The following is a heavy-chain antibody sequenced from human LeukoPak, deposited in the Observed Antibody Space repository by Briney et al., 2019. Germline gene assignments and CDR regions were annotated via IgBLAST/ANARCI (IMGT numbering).Heavy chain of an antibody. CDR2: IKQDGSEK. CDR1: GFTVSSIY. J-gene: IGHJ2*01. Sequence: GGSLRLSCAASGFTVSSIYMSWVRQGPGKGLEWVANIKQDGSEKYYVDSVKGRFTISRDNAKNSLYLQMNSLRAEDTAVYYCAKRSPWYFDLWGRGTLVTVSS. CDR3: AKRSPWYFDL. D-gene: IGHD4-17*01. V-gene: IGHV3-7*01.